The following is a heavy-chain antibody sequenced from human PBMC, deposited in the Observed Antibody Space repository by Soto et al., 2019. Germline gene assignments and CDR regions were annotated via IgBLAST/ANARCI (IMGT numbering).Heavy chain of an antibody. CDR1: GFTFSSYG. CDR3: AKARGYCSGGSCYSYA. D-gene: IGHD2-15*01. CDR2: ISYDGSNK. V-gene: IGHV3-30*18. Sequence: QVQLVESGGGVVQPGRSLRLSCAASGFTFSSYGMHWVRQAPGKGLEWVAVISYDGSNKYYADSVKGRFTISRDNSKNTLYLQMNSMRAEDTAVYYCAKARGYCSGGSCYSYAWGQGTLVTLSS. J-gene: IGHJ5*02.